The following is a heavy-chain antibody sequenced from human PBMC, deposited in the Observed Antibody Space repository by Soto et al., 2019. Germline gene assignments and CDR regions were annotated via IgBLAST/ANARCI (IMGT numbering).Heavy chain of an antibody. J-gene: IGHJ5*02. Sequence: LSLTCNMSGDSYSISTYSWSWIRQPPGKALQWIGFIYQSGVTSYNPSLASRVSISLDRSNNQCSLKLKPVTAADTAVYFCAGMPYTSGLRFDPWGPGTLVTVSS. CDR2: IYQSGVT. CDR3: AGMPYTSGLRFDP. D-gene: IGHD6-19*01. V-gene: IGHV4-30-2*01. CDR1: GDSYSISTYS.